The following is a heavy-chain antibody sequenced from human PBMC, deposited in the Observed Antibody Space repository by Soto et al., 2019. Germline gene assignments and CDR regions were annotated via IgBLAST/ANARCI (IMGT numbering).Heavy chain of an antibody. Sequence: PSETLSLTCTVSGGSISSGGYYWSWIRQHPGKGLEWIGYIYYSGSTYYNPSLKSRVTISVDTSKKQFSLNLRSVTAADTAVYYCARGPGGWFTYWGQGTLVTVSS. J-gene: IGHJ4*02. CDR3: ARGPGGWFTY. V-gene: IGHV4-31*03. D-gene: IGHD6-19*01. CDR1: GGSISSGGYY. CDR2: IYYSGST.